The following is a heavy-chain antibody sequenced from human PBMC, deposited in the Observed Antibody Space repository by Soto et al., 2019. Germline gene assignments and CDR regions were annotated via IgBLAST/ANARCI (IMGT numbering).Heavy chain of an antibody. V-gene: IGHV5-51*01. D-gene: IGHD6-19*01. Sequence: GESLKISCKGSGYSFTSYWIGWVRQMPGKGLEWMGIIYPGDSDTRYSPSFQGQVTISADKSISTAYLQWSSLRASDTAMYYCARQRYSSGWYSWFDPWGQGTLVTVSS. CDR3: ARQRYSSGWYSWFDP. CDR2: IYPGDSDT. J-gene: IGHJ5*02. CDR1: GYSFTSYW.